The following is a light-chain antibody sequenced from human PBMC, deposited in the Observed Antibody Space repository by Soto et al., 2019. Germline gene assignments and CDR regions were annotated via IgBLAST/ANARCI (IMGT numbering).Light chain of an antibody. J-gene: IGKJ5*01. CDR2: GAS. Sequence: EIGLRQSQGTRAFSAGQTATLSTRASQSVSSSYLAWYQQKPGQAPRLLIYGASSRATGIPDRFSGSGSGTDFTLTISRLEPDDFAVYYCQQYGSSSTFGQGTRLEVK. CDR3: QQYGSSST. V-gene: IGKV3-20*01. CDR1: QSVSSSY.